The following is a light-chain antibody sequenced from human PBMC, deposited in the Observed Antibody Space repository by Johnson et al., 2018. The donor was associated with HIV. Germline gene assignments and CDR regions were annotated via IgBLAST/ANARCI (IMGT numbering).Light chain of an antibody. V-gene: IGLV1-51*01. CDR1: SSNIGNNY. J-gene: IGLJ1*01. Sequence: QSVLTQPPSVSAAPGQKVTISCSGSSSNIGNNYVSWYQQLPGTAPKLLIYDHNKRPSGIPDRFPGSKSGTPATMGITGHQTGDEADYYCGTWDSRLSAYVFGTGTKVTV. CDR2: DHN. CDR3: GTWDSRLSAYV.